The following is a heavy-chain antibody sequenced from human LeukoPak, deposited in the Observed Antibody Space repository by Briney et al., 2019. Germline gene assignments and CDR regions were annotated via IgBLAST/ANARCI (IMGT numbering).Heavy chain of an antibody. CDR2: IKQDGSER. J-gene: IGHJ4*02. Sequence: HPGGSLRLSCATSGFTFSNYWMAWVRQAPVKGLEWVASIKQDGSERNYVDSVRGRFTISRDNAKNSLYVQMNSLRAEDTAVYYCARDIGYGDCWGQGTLVTVSS. CDR3: ARDIGYGDC. CDR1: GFTFSNYW. V-gene: IGHV3-7*01. D-gene: IGHD5-18*01.